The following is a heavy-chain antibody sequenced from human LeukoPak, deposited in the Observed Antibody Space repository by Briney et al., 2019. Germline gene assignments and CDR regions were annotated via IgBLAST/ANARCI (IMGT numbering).Heavy chain of an antibody. CDR3: AREMVRGVITYGMDV. CDR1: GFTFSSYE. Sequence: PGGSLRLSCAASGFTFSSYEMNWVRQAPGKGLEWVSYISSSGSTIYYANSVKGRFTISRDNAKNSLYLQMNSLGAEDTAVYYCAREMVRGVITYGMDVWGQGTTVTVPS. J-gene: IGHJ6*02. CDR2: ISSSGSTI. V-gene: IGHV3-48*03. D-gene: IGHD3-10*01.